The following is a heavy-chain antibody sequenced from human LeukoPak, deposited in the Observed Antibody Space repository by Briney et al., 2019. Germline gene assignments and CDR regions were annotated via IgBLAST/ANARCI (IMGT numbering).Heavy chain of an antibody. CDR1: GYSFTTYW. CDR2: VYPGDSDT. CDR3: ARALVGAATLSY. J-gene: IGHJ4*02. D-gene: IGHD1-26*01. Sequence: GESLKISCKGSGYSFTTYWIAWVRQMPGKGLEWMGVVYPGDSDTRYSPSFQGQVTLSADKSISTAYLQWSSLKASDTAIYYCARALVGAATLSYWGQGTLVTVSS. V-gene: IGHV5-51*01.